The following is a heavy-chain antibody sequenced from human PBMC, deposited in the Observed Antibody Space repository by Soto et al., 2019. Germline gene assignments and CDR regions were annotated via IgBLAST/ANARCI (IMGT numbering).Heavy chain of an antibody. D-gene: IGHD6-19*01. CDR2: IWYDGSNK. CDR1: GFNFSSYG. CDR3: ARDPRRLVRLPVYYFDY. J-gene: IGHJ4*02. Sequence: GGSLRLSCAASGFNFSSYGMHWVRQAPGKGLEWVAVIWYDGSNKYYADSVKGRFTISRDNSKNTLYLQMNSLRAEDTAVYYCARDPRRLVRLPVYYFDYWGQGTLVTVSS. V-gene: IGHV3-33*01.